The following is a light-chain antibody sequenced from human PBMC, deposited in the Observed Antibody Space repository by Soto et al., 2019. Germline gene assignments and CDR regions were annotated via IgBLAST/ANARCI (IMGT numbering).Light chain of an antibody. CDR3: GTWDSSLTVVV. CDR2: GSD. Sequence: QSVLTQPPSVSAAPGQKVSISCSGTTSNIGNNFVSWYRQFPGRAPQLLIYGSDKRPSGIPDRFSGSKSGTSATLDITGLLTGDEADYYCGTWDSSLTVVVFGGGTKLTVL. CDR1: TSNIGNNF. V-gene: IGLV1-51*01. J-gene: IGLJ2*01.